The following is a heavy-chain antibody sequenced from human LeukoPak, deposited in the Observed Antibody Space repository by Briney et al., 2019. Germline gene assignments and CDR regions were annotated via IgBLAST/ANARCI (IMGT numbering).Heavy chain of an antibody. CDR2: ISSSSSTI. CDR3: ARGLTYYYGSGRTKTNYYDSSGYYYMDY. CDR1: GFTFSSYS. Sequence: PGGSLRLSCAASGFTFSSYSMNWVRQAPGKGLEWVSYISSSSSTIYYADSVKGRFTISRDNAKNSLYQQMNSLRAEDTAVYYCARGLTYYYGSGRTKTNYYDSSGYYYMDYWGQGTLVTVSS. D-gene: IGHD3-22*01. J-gene: IGHJ4*02. V-gene: IGHV3-48*04.